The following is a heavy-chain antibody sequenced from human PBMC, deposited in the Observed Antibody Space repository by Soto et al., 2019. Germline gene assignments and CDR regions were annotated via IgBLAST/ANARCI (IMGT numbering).Heavy chain of an antibody. V-gene: IGHV1-3*01. Sequence: QVQLVQSGAEVKKPGASVKVSCKASGYTFTSYAMNWVRQAPGQRLEWMGWINAGNGNTKYSQKFQGRVTITRDTSASTAYMELSSLRSEDTAVYYCARGDGVGTGTTFIYYDYYGMDVWGQGTTVTVS. CDR3: ARGDGVGTGTTFIYYDYYGMDV. CDR2: INAGNGNT. D-gene: IGHD1-7*01. J-gene: IGHJ6*02. CDR1: GYTFTSYA.